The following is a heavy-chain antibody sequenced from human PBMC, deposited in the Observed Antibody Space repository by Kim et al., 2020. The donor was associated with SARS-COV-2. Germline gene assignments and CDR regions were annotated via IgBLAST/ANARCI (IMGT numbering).Heavy chain of an antibody. Sequence: GGSLRLSCATSGFTFSNHDMHWVRQPTGKGLEWLSAIDTSGGTYYPDSVEGRFTISRNNARSSFYLQVHSLRIDDTGVYYCSREVAGPGGYYNLDVWGHGTTVIVSS. J-gene: IGHJ6*02. CDR1: GFTFSNHD. CDR3: SREVAGPGGYYNLDV. CDR2: IDTSGGT. D-gene: IGHD6-19*01. V-gene: IGHV3-13*01.